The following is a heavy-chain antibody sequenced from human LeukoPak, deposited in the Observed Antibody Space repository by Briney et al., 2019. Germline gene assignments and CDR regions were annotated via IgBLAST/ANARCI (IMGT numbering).Heavy chain of an antibody. CDR2: ISYDGSNK. CDR1: GFTFSSYG. J-gene: IGHJ4*02. Sequence: GGCLRLSCADSGFTFSSYGMHRGCHGRGRGLEWVAVISYDGSNKYYADSVKGRFTISRDNSKNSLYLQMNSLRAEDTAVYYCAKGPFDYCGQGTLVTVSS. V-gene: IGHV3-30*18. CDR3: AKGPFDY.